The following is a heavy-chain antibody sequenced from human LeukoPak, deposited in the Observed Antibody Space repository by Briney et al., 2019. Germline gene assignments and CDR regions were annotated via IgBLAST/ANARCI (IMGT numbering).Heavy chain of an antibody. CDR3: ARESYYDSSGGKS. Sequence: PGGSLRLSCAASGFTFSSYEMNWVRQAPGKGLEWVSYISSSGSTIYYADSVKGRFTISRDNAKNSLYLQMNSLRAEDTAVYYCARESYYDSSGGKSWGQGTLVTVSS. V-gene: IGHV3-48*03. CDR1: GFTFSSYE. CDR2: ISSSGSTI. J-gene: IGHJ4*02. D-gene: IGHD3-22*01.